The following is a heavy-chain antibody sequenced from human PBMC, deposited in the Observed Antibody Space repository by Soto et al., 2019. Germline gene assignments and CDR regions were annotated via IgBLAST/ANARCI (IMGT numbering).Heavy chain of an antibody. Sequence: GSVKVSCKASGYTFTSYYMHWVRQAPGQGLEWMGIINPSGGSTSYAQKFQGRVTMTRDTSTSTVYMELSSLRSEDTAVYYCARDIPYYDFWSGYFPPPNWFDPWGQGTLVTVSS. V-gene: IGHV1-46*01. CDR2: INPSGGST. CDR1: GYTFTSYY. J-gene: IGHJ5*02. D-gene: IGHD3-3*01. CDR3: ARDIPYYDFWSGYFPPPNWFDP.